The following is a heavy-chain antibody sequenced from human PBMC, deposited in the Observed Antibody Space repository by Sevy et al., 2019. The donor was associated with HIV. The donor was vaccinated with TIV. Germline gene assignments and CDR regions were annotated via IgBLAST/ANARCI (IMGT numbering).Heavy chain of an antibody. J-gene: IGHJ4*02. Sequence: GGSLRLSCAATGFTFSNYAIHWVRQAPGKGMEWVAIIWSDGAYQYHGYSVKGRFTISRDNSKNTLYLQMNNVRVEDTAVYYCARGGYYYDNAAYYALDSWGQGTLVTVSS. CDR1: GFTFSNYA. V-gene: IGHV3-33*01. D-gene: IGHD3-22*01. CDR2: IWSDGAYQ. CDR3: ARGGYYYDNAAYYALDS.